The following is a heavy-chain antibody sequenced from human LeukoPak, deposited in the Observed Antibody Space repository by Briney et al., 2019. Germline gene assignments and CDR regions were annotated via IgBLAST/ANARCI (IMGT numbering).Heavy chain of an antibody. V-gene: IGHV1-18*04. J-gene: IGHJ4*02. CDR2: IIAYNGNT. Sequence: ASVKLSCTASGFTFTSYGISWVRQAPGQGLDWMGWIIAYNGNTNYAQKLQGRVTMTTDTSTSTAYMELRSLRSDDTAVYYCARDRIPYCSGGSCYYFDYWGQGTLVTVPS. CDR3: ARDRIPYCSGGSCYYFDY. D-gene: IGHD2-15*01. CDR1: GFTFTSYG.